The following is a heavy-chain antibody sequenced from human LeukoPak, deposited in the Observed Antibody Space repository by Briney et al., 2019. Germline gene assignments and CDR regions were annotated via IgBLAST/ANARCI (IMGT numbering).Heavy chain of an antibody. CDR3: ARLTGYTYGMDV. Sequence: GGSLRLSCAASGFTFSSYSMNWVRQAPGKGLEWVSFISSTTSYIYYADSVKGRFTISRDNAKNSLYLQMNSLRAEDTAVYYCARLTGYTYGMDVWGQGTTVTVSS. CDR2: ISSTTSYI. D-gene: IGHD5-24*01. J-gene: IGHJ6*02. CDR1: GFTFSSYS. V-gene: IGHV3-21*01.